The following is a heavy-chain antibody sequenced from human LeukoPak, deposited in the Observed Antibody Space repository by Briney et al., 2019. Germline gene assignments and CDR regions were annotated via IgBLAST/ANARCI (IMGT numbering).Heavy chain of an antibody. CDR3: AKGRSGSVVVASFDP. J-gene: IGHJ5*02. Sequence: GRSLRLSCAASGFTFDDYAMHWVRQAPGKGLEWVSGISWNSGSIGYADSAKGRFTISRDNAKNSLYLQMNSLRAEDTALYYCAKGRSGSVVVASFDPWGQGTLVTVSS. CDR1: GFTFDDYA. CDR2: ISWNSGSI. V-gene: IGHV3-9*01. D-gene: IGHD2-15*01.